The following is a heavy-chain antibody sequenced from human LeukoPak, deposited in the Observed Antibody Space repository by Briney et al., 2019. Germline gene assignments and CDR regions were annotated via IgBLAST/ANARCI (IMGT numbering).Heavy chain of an antibody. V-gene: IGHV3-11*04. J-gene: IGHJ4*02. D-gene: IGHD3-10*01. CDR3: ARDFAREFTIDY. CDR1: GFTFSDYY. Sequence: KAGGSLRLSCAASGFTFSDYYMSWIRQAPGKGLEWVSYISSSGSTIYYADSVKGRFTISRDNAKNSLYLQMNSLRAEDTAVYYCARDFAREFTIDYWGQGTLVTVSS. CDR2: ISSSGSTI.